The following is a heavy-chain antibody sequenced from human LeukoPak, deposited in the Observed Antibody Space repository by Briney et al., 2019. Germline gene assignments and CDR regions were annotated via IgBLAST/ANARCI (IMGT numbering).Heavy chain of an antibody. CDR3: AREAGRYSSGWYGARMDV. J-gene: IGHJ6*02. CDR1: GGTFSSYA. D-gene: IGHD6-19*01. V-gene: IGHV1-69*04. Sequence: ASVKVSCRASGGTFSSYAISWVRQAPGQGLEWMGRIIPILGMANYAQKFQGRVTITAGKSTSTAYMEPSSLRSEDTAVYYCAREAGRYSSGWYGARMDVWGQGTTVTVSS. CDR2: IIPILGMA.